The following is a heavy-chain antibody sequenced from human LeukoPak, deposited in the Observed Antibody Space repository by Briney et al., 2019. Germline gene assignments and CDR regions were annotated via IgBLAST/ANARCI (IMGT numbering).Heavy chain of an antibody. J-gene: IGHJ4*02. D-gene: IGHD3/OR15-3a*01. CDR2: IFPNNGNT. V-gene: IGHV1-2*02. Sequence: GASVKVSCKASGYTFTSYYMHWVRQAPGQGLEWMGWIFPNNGNTKYAQKFQGRFTMTRDTSISTAYMELTRLRSDDTAVYYCATGLGVLDPEANSWGQGTLVTVSS. CDR1: GYTFTSYY. CDR3: ATGLGVLDPEANS.